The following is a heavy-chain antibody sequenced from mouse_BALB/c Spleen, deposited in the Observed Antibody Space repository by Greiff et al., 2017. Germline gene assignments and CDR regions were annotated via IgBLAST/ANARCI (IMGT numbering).Heavy chain of an antibody. CDR1: GFTFSSYA. D-gene: IGHD2-1*01. V-gene: IGHV5-6-5*01. Sequence: VQLKESGGGLVKPGGSLKLSCAASGFTFSSYAMSWVRQTPEKRLEWVASISSGGSTYYPDSVKGRFTISRDNARNILYLQMSSLRSEDTAMYYCARGYGNYGYWYFDVWGAGTTVTVSS. CDR3: ARGYGNYGYWYFDV. CDR2: ISSGGST. J-gene: IGHJ1*01.